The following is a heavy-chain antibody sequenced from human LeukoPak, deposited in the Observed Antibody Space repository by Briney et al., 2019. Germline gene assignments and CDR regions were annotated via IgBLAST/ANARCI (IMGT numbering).Heavy chain of an antibody. CDR2: INYIRTT. CDR1: GGSISSYY. Sequence: PSETLSLTCTVSGGSISSYYWNWIRQPPGKGLEWIGYINYIRTTDYNPSLKSRVTISLDTSKNQFSLKLSSVTAAGTAVYYCARHDYGDYNYYGMDVWGQGTTVTVSS. D-gene: IGHD4-17*01. V-gene: IGHV4-59*01. CDR3: ARHDYGDYNYYGMDV. J-gene: IGHJ6*02.